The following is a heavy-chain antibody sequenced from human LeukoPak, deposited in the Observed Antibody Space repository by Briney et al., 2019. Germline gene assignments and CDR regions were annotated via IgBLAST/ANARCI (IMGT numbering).Heavy chain of an antibody. CDR2: ISYDGSNK. CDR3: AKDYSGYDEGDAFDI. V-gene: IGHV3-30*18. J-gene: IGHJ3*02. CDR1: GFALKSYS. Sequence: GGSLRLSCAGSGFALKSYSLTWVRQAPGKGLEWVAVISYDGSNKYYADSVKGRFTISRDNSKNTLYLQMNSLRAEDTAVYYCAKDYSGYDEGDAFDIWGQGTMVTVSS. D-gene: IGHD5-12*01.